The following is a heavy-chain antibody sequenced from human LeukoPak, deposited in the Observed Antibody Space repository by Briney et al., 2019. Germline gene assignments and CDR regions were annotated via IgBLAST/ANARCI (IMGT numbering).Heavy chain of an antibody. CDR1: GFTVSSNY. J-gene: IGHJ4*02. V-gene: IGHV3-53*05. Sequence: GGSLRPSCAASGFTVSSNYMSWVRQAPGKGLEWVSVIYSGGSTYYADSVKGRFTISRDNSKNTLYLQMNSLRAADTAVYYCARDKGTSYLSSFDYWGQGTLVTVSS. D-gene: IGHD6-6*01. CDR3: ARDKGTSYLSSFDY. CDR2: IYSGGST.